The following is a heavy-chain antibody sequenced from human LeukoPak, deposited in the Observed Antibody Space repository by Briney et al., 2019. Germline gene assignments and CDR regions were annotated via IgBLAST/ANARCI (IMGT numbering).Heavy chain of an antibody. D-gene: IGHD2-2*01. J-gene: IGHJ4*02. Sequence: GGSLRLSCTTSGFNFGDYAMSWVRQAPGKGPEWVGFIRSKAYGGTSDYAASVKGRFTISRDDSKSIAYLQMNSLKTEDSAVYYCTRDQGVPGAITRENFDYWGQGSLVTVS. CDR3: TRDQGVPGAITRENFDY. CDR2: IRSKAYGGTS. V-gene: IGHV3-49*04. CDR1: GFNFGDYA.